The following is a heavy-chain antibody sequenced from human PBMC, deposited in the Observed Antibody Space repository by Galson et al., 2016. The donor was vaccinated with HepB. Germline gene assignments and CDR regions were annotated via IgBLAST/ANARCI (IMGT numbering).Heavy chain of an antibody. CDR2: IYPGDSET. J-gene: IGHJ3*01. CDR1: GYSFLAYW. V-gene: IGHV5-51*01. Sequence: QSGAEAKKPGESLKISCQGSGYSFLAYWVAWVRQMPGKGLECMGMIYPGDSETTYSPSFEGQVTMSADKSIRTAYLQWRTLKSSDTAIYYCAGVPMGQVDHDAFEFWGQGTMVTVSS. D-gene: IGHD2-15*01. CDR3: AGVPMGQVDHDAFEF.